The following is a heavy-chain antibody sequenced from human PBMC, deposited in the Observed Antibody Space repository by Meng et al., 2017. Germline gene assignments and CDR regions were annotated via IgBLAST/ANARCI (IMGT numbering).Heavy chain of an antibody. V-gene: IGHV1-69*06. D-gene: IGHD5-18*01. CDR1: GGTFSSYA. CDR2: ITPIFGTA. Sequence: SVKVSCKASGGTFSSYAISWVRQAPGQGLEWMGGITPIFGTANYAQKFQGRVTITADKSTSTAYMELSSLRSEDTAVYYCARDGYSYGILDYWGQGTLVTVS. J-gene: IGHJ4*02. CDR3: ARDGYSYGILDY.